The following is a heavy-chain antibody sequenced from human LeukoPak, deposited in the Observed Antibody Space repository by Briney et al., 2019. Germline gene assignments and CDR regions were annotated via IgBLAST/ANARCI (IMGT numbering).Heavy chain of an antibody. D-gene: IGHD5-12*01. V-gene: IGHV3-48*04. CDR1: GFTFSSYS. CDR2: ISSSSSTI. J-gene: IGHJ4*02. CDR3: AREHRGYSGYDSGY. Sequence: GGSLRLSCAASGFTFSSYSMNWVRQAPGKGLEWVSYISSSSSTIYYADSVKGRLTISRDNAKNSLYLQMNSLRAEDTAVYYCAREHRGYSGYDSGYWGQGTLVTVSS.